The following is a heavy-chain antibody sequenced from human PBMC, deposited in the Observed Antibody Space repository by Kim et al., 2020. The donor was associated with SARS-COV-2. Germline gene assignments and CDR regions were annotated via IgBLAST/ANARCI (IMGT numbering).Heavy chain of an antibody. Sequence: GESLKISCKGSGYSFTSYWIGWVRQMPGKGLEWMGIIYPGDSDTRYSPSFQGQVTISADKSISTAYLQWSSLKASDTAMYYCARHYMSVPRYCSSTSCHTGGSYCGMDVWGQGTTVTVSS. V-gene: IGHV5-51*01. CDR1: GYSFTSYW. CDR2: IYPGDSDT. D-gene: IGHD2-2*02. J-gene: IGHJ6*02. CDR3: ARHYMSVPRYCSSTSCHTGGSYCGMDV.